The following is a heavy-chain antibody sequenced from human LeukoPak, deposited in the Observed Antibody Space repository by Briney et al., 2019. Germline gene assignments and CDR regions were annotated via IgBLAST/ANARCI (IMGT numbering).Heavy chain of an antibody. CDR1: GFILSSNY. Sequence: GGSLRLSCAASGFILSSNYMSWVRQAPGKGLEWVSVIYTGGSTYYADSVKGRFTISRDNSKNTLYLQMHNLRAEDTAVYYCASSSGTDYVYYFAYWGQGTLVTVSS. D-gene: IGHD1-26*01. J-gene: IGHJ4*02. CDR3: ASSSGTDYVYYFAY. CDR2: IYTGGST. V-gene: IGHV3-53*01.